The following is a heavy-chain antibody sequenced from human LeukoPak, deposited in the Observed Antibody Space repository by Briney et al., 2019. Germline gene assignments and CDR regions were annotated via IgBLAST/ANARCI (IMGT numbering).Heavy chain of an antibody. CDR1: GGSISSYY. J-gene: IGHJ4*02. Sequence: SETLSLTCTVSGGSISSYYWSWIRQPPGKGLEWIGEINHSGSTNYNPSLKSRVTISVDTSKNQFSLKLSSVTAADTAVYYCAREGGFDGFGLYYFDYWGQGTLVTVSS. V-gene: IGHV4-34*01. CDR3: AREGGFDGFGLYYFDY. CDR2: INHSGST. D-gene: IGHD3/OR15-3a*01.